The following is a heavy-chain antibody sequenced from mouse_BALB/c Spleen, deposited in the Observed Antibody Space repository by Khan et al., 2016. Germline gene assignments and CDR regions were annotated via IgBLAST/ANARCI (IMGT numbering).Heavy chain of an antibody. D-gene: IGHD1-1*01. CDR3: ARDYYGSSYFDV. CDR2: IHYGGNT. V-gene: IGHV3-1*02. J-gene: IGHJ1*01. Sequence: EVQLQESGPDLVKPSQSLSLTCTVTDFSITSGYSWHWIRQFPGNKQEWMGYIHYGGNTNNNPSLKSRISITRDTSKNQFFLQLNSVTTEDTATXSCARDYYGSSYFDVWGAGTTVTVSS. CDR1: DFSITSGYS.